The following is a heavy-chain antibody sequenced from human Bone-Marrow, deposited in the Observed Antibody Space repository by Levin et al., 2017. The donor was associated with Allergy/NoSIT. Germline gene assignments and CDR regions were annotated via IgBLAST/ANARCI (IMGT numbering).Heavy chain of an antibody. V-gene: IGHV4-30-4*01. CDR2: IYYSGST. D-gene: IGHD3-10*01. J-gene: IGHJ4*02. CDR3: ATGSGSYKIDFAY. CDR1: GGSISSGNYY. Sequence: LRLSCTVSGGSISSGNYYWSWIRQTPGKGLEWIGYIYYSGSTYYNPSLKSRLTISVDTSKNQFSLNITSVTTADTAVYYCATGSGSYKIDFAYWGQGTLVTVSS.